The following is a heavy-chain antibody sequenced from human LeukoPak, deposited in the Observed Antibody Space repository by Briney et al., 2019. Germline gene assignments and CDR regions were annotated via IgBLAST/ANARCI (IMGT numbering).Heavy chain of an antibody. V-gene: IGHV3-74*01. CDR1: W. J-gene: IGHJ4*02. CDR2: ISGDEKER. Sequence: WRHWVGQVPGKGVVGVARISGDEKERDYADSVKGGFTISRDKDKNTLYVQMNSLRVEATAVYFCARGHVPGSTRHWDFWGQGTLVTVSS. D-gene: IGHD3-10*01. CDR3: ARGHVPGSTRHWDF.